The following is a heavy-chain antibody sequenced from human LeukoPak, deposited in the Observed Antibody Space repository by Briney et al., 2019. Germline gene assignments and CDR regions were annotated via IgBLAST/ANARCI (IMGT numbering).Heavy chain of an antibody. Sequence: PSETLSLTCSVSGGSFSSIHHWSWIRQPPGRGLEWIGYIYYSGTTTYNPSLKSRVTISVDTSKRQFYLKLSSVTAADTAVYYCARTSFDSSGYSDYWGPGTLVTVSS. CDR2: IYYSGTT. CDR3: ARTSFDSSGYSDY. V-gene: IGHV4-59*11. CDR1: GGSFSSIHH. D-gene: IGHD3-22*01. J-gene: IGHJ4*02.